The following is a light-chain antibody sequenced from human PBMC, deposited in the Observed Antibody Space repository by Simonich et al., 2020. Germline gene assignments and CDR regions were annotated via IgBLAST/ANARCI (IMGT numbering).Light chain of an antibody. CDR2: EGS. J-gene: IGLJ3*02. V-gene: IGLV2-23*01. Sequence: QSALTQPASVSGSPGQSITLYCTGTSSAVGSYNLVSWYQQHPGKAPKLMIYEGSKRPSGVSNRFSGSKSGNTASLTISGLQAEDEADYYCCSYAGSSTWVFGGGTKLTVL. CDR1: SSAVGSYNL. CDR3: CSYAGSSTWV.